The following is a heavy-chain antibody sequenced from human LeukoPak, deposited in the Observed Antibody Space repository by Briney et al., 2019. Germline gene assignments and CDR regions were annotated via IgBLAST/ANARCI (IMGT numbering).Heavy chain of an antibody. D-gene: IGHD4-17*01. CDR3: AREEVGYGDYLY. CDR2: IYYSGST. CDR1: GGSISSYY. J-gene: IGHJ4*02. Sequence: SETLSLTCTVSGGSISSYYWSWIRQPPGKGLEWIGYIYYSGSTNYNPSLKSRVTISVDTSKNQFSLKLSSVTAAGTAVYYCAREEVGYGDYLYWGQGTLVTVSS. V-gene: IGHV4-59*01.